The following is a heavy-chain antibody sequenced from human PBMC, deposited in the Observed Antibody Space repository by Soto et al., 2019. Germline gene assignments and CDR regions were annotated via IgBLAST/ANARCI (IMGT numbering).Heavy chain of an antibody. J-gene: IGHJ4*02. CDR3: ARRLGSGYELLDY. V-gene: IGHV4-59*01. CDR1: GGSISSYY. Sequence: QVQLQESGPGLVKPSETLSLTCTVSGGSISSYYWSWIRQPPGKGLEWIGYIYYSGSTNYNPSLKRRVTISVDTSKNQFSLKLSSVTAADTAVYYCARRLGSGYELLDYWGQGTLVTVSS. CDR2: IYYSGST. D-gene: IGHD5-12*01.